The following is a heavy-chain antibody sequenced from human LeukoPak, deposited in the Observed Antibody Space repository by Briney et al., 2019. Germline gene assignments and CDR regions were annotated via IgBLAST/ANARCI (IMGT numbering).Heavy chain of an antibody. CDR3: AATAGTYYYGSSGYTPFGY. CDR1: GFTFTSSA. J-gene: IGHJ4*02. CDR2: IVVGSGNT. V-gene: IGHV1-58*01. Sequence: SVKVSCKASGFTFTSSAVQWVRQARGQRLEWIGWIVVGSGNTNYAQKFQERVTITRDMSASTAYMELSSLRSEDTAVYYCAATAGTYYYGSSGYTPFGYWGQGTLVTVSS. D-gene: IGHD3-22*01.